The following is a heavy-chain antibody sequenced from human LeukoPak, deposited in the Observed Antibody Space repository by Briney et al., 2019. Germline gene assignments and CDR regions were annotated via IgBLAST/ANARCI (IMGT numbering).Heavy chain of an antibody. CDR1: GYTFISYY. J-gene: IGHJ4*02. D-gene: IGHD6-13*01. Sequence: ASVKVSCKASGYTFISYYMHWVRQAPGQGLEWMGIINPSGGSTSYPQKFQGRVTMTRDTSTSTVYMELSSLRSDETAVYFCARDGVAAAAFFDYWGQGTLVTVSS. CDR2: INPSGGST. CDR3: ARDGVAAAAFFDY. V-gene: IGHV1-46*01.